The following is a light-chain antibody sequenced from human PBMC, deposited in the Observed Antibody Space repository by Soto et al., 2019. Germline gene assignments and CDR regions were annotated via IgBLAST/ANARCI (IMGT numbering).Light chain of an antibody. Sequence: DIVMTQSPDSLAVSLGERATINCKSSQSVLYSSNNKNYLAWYQQKPGQPPKLLIYWASTRESGVPDRFSGSGSGTDFALTISSLQAEDVAVYYCQQYYSTPRTFSPGTKLEIK. CDR2: WAS. J-gene: IGKJ2*01. CDR3: QQYYSTPRT. CDR1: QSVLYSSNNKNY. V-gene: IGKV4-1*01.